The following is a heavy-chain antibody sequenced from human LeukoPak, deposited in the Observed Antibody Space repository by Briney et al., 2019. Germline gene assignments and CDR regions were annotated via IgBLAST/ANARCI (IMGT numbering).Heavy chain of an antibody. D-gene: IGHD3-22*01. CDR3: ARPAGSLTMIVAYAFDI. V-gene: IGHV1-2*02. CDR1: GYTFTGYY. Sequence: GASVKVSCKASGYTFTGYYMHWVRQAPGQGLEWMGWINPNSGGTNYAQKFQGRVTMTRDTSISTAYMELSRLRSDDTAVYYCARPAGSLTMIVAYAFDIWGQGTMVTVSS. CDR2: INPNSGGT. J-gene: IGHJ3*02.